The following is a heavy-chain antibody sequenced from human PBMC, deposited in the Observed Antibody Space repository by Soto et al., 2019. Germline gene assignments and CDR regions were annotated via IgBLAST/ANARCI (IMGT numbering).Heavy chain of an antibody. CDR2: IIPIFGTA. CDR1: GGTFSSYA. Sequence: SVKVSCKASGGTFSSYAISWVRQAPGQGLEWMGGIIPIFGTANYAQKFQGRVTITADESTSTAYMELSSLRSEDTAVYYCARGIPRRSYYGASDIWGQGTMVTVSS. J-gene: IGHJ3*02. V-gene: IGHV1-69*13. D-gene: IGHD1-26*01. CDR3: ARGIPRRSYYGASDI.